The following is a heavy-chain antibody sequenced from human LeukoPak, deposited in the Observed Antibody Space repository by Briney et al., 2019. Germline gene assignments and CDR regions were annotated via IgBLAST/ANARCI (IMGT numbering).Heavy chain of an antibody. D-gene: IGHD3-22*01. J-gene: IGHJ4*02. V-gene: IGHV3-23*01. CDR3: AKLKKDYYDSSGYYFDY. Sequence: GGSLRLSCAASGFTFSSYAMSWVRQAPGKGLEWVSAISGSGVATYYADSVKGRFTISRDNSKNTLYLQMNSLRAGDTAVYYCAKLKKDYYDSSGYYFDYWGQGTLVTVSS. CDR2: ISGSGVAT. CDR1: GFTFSSYA.